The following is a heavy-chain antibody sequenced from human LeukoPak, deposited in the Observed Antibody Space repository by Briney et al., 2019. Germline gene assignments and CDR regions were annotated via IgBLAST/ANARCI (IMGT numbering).Heavy chain of an antibody. Sequence: GGSLKLSCAASGFTFSGSAMHWVRQASGKGLEWVGRIRSKANSYATAYAASVKGRFTISRDDSKNTAYLQMNSLKTEDTAVYYCNKKTYCSSTNCYGNNRFHPWGQGTLVTVSS. D-gene: IGHD2-2*01. J-gene: IGHJ5*02. CDR1: GFTFSGSA. CDR2: IRSKANSYAT. V-gene: IGHV3-73*01. CDR3: NKKTYCSSTNCYGNNRFHP.